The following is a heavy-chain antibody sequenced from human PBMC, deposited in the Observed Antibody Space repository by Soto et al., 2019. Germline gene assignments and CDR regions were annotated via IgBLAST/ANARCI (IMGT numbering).Heavy chain of an antibody. D-gene: IGHD3-3*01. CDR1: GGSFSGYY. Sequence: SETLSLTCAVYGGSFSGYYWSWIRQPPGKGLEWIGEINHSGSTNYNPSLKSRVTISVDTSKNQFSLKLSSVAAADTAVYYCARGVRFYYYMDVWGKGTTVTVSS. V-gene: IGHV4-34*01. CDR2: INHSGST. J-gene: IGHJ6*03. CDR3: ARGVRFYYYMDV.